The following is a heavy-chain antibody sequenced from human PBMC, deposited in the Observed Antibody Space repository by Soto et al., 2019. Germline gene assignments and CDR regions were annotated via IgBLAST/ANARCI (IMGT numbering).Heavy chain of an antibody. CDR2: ISYDGSNK. J-gene: IGHJ4*02. CDR3: ARDSSSGLDY. Sequence: GGSLRLSCAASGFTFSSYAMHWVRQAPGKGLEWVAVISYDGSNKYYADSVKGRFTISRDNSKNTLYLQMNSLRAEDTAVYYCARDSSSGLDYWGQGTLVTVSS. D-gene: IGHD6-19*01. V-gene: IGHV3-30-3*01. CDR1: GFTFSSYA.